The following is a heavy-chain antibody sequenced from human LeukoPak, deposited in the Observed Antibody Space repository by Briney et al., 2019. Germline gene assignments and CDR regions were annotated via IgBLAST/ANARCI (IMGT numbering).Heavy chain of an antibody. Sequence: PSETLSLTCAVSGYSISSGYYWGWIRQPPGKGLEWIGSIYHSGSTYYNPSLKSRVTISVDTSKNQFSLKLSSVTAADTAVYYCARDWGEKIWFGKSYNWFDPWGQGTLVTVSS. J-gene: IGHJ5*02. V-gene: IGHV4-38-2*02. CDR2: IYHSGST. D-gene: IGHD3-10*01. CDR1: GYSISSGYY. CDR3: ARDWGEKIWFGKSYNWFDP.